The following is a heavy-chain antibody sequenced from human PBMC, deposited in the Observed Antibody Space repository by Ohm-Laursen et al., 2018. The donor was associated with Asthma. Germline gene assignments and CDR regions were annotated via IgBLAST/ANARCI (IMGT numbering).Heavy chain of an antibody. CDR3: AYEFGGSGDY. V-gene: IGHV3-74*01. J-gene: IGHJ4*02. CDR1: GFTFSNYW. CDR2: INGDGGIK. Sequence: GSLRLSCAASGFTFSNYWMHWVRQAPGKGLVWVSRINGDGGIKSYAASVKGRFTISRDDAKNTVYLQMNSLRVDDTAVYYCAYEFGGSGDYWGQGTLVTVSS. D-gene: IGHD3-10*01.